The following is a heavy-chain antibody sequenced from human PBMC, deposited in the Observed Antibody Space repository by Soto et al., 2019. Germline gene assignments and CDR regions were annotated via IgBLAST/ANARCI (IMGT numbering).Heavy chain of an antibody. CDR1: GASISSGDYF. D-gene: IGHD5-12*01. J-gene: IGHJ4*02. Sequence: PSETLSLTCTVSGASISSGDYFWSWIRQAPGKGLEWIGYIYDSGSPYYNPSLKSRVTMSVETSKKQFSLKLRSVTAADTAVYYCARDKGYISGPKKFDYWGQGNLV. CDR2: IYDSGSP. CDR3: ARDKGYISGPKKFDY. V-gene: IGHV4-30-4*01.